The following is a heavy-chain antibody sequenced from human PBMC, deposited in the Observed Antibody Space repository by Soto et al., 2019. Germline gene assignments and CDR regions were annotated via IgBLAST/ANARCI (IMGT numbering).Heavy chain of an antibody. CDR1: GGSFSGYY. CDR3: ASRVVAACLLARTYYYYYGMDV. D-gene: IGHD2-2*01. CDR2: INHSGST. Sequence: QVQLQQWRAGLLKPSETLSLTCAVYGGSFSGYYWSWIRQPPGKGLEWIGEINHSGSTNYNPSLKSRVSISVDTSKNQFSLKLSCVTDADTSVYYCASRVVAACLLARTYYYYYGMDVWGQGTTVTVSS. J-gene: IGHJ6*02. V-gene: IGHV4-34*01.